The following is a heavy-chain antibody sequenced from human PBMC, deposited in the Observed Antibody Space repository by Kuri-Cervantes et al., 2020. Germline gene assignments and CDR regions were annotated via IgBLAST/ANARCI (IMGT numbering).Heavy chain of an antibody. CDR1: GFTFSSYG. CDR2: ISYDGSNK. D-gene: IGHD3-22*01. V-gene: IGHV3-30*03. Sequence: GGSLRLSCAASGFTFSSYGMHWVRQAPGKGLEWVAVISYDGSNKYYADSVKGRFTISRDNSKNTLYLQMNSLKASDTAMYYCARQGRFYYDSSGYYPFDLWGQGTPVTVSS. CDR3: ARQGRFYYDSSGYYPFDL. J-gene: IGHJ5*02.